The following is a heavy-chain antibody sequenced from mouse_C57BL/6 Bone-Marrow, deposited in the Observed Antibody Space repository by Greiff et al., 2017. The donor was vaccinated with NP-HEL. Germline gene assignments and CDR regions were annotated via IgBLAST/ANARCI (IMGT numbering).Heavy chain of an antibody. Sequence: VQLQQSGAELVRPGASVKLSCPASGFNIKDDYMHWVKQRPEQGLEWIGWIVPENGATEYASKFQGHASIKADTSSNTAYVQLSSLTAEDTAVYYCTTGRLGDYWGQGTTLTVSS. CDR3: TTGRLGDY. D-gene: IGHD3-2*02. J-gene: IGHJ2*01. CDR2: IVPENGAT. V-gene: IGHV14-4*01. CDR1: GFNIKDDY.